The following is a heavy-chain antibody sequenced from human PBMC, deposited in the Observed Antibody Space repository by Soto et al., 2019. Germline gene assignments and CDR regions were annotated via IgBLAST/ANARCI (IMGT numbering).Heavy chain of an antibody. J-gene: IGHJ6*02. CDR3: ASQPDYLCXTVSPCATGVCYTDYYYGIDV. V-gene: IGHV4-34*01. CDR1: GGSFSGYY. Sequence: SETLSLTCAVYGGSFSGYYWSWIRQPPGKGLEWIGEINHSGSTNYNPSLKSRVTISVDTSKNQFSLKLSSVTAADTAVYYCASQPDYLCXTVSPCATGVCYTDYYYGIDVWGQGPTVTVSS. CDR2: INHSGST. D-gene: IGHD2-8*01.